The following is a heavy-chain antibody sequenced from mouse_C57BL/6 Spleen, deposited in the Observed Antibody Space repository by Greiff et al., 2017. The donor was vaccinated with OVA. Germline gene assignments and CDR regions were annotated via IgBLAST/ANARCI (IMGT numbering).Heavy chain of an antibody. CDR1: GYTFTSYW. Sequence: VQLQQPGAELVMPGASVKLSCKASGYTFTSYWMHWVKQRPGQGLEWIGEIDPSDSYTKYNQKFKGKSTLTVDKSSSTAYMQLSSLTSEDSAVYYCARSTAQAKDYFDYWGQGTTLTVSS. CDR2: IDPSDSYT. D-gene: IGHD3-2*02. J-gene: IGHJ2*01. CDR3: ARSTAQAKDYFDY. V-gene: IGHV1-69*01.